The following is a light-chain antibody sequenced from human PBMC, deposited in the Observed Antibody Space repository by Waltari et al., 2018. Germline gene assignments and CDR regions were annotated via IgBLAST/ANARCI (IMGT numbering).Light chain of an antibody. V-gene: IGKV3-15*01. Sequence: EVVMTQSPATLSRVPGERATLTCRASQSIASNLAWYQQKPAQAPSLLIYEASTRATGISARFRGSGSGAEFTLTISSLQSEDSAVYYCQQYNRWPPITFGQGTRLEIK. CDR3: QQYNRWPPIT. CDR1: QSIASN. J-gene: IGKJ5*01. CDR2: EAS.